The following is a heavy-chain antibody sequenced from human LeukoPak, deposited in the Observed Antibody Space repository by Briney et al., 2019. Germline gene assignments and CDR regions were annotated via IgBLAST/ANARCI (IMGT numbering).Heavy chain of an antibody. J-gene: IGHJ6*03. D-gene: IGHD3-3*01. CDR2: ISSSGSTI. Sequence: PGGSLRLSCAASGFTFSDYYMSWIRQAPGKGLEWVSYISSSGSTIYYADSVKGRFTISRDNAKNSLYLQMNSLRAEDTAVYYCARDHSSNYDFWSGYCNPRAAYYMDVWGKGTTVTVSS. CDR3: ARDHSSNYDFWSGYCNPRAAYYMDV. V-gene: IGHV3-11*01. CDR1: GFTFSDYY.